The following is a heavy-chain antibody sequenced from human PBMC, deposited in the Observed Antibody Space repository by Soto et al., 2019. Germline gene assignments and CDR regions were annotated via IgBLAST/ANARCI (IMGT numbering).Heavy chain of an antibody. CDR3: VRDGSKTLRDWFDP. CDR1: GGSISKFY. D-gene: IGHD3-10*01. V-gene: IGHV4-4*07. J-gene: IGHJ5*02. CDR2: VYATGTT. Sequence: PSETLSLTCSVSGGSISKFYWSWIRKTAGKGLEWMGRVYATGTTDYNPSLRSRVAMSVDISRKTFSLRLTSVTAADTGMYYCVRDGSKTLRDWFDPWGQGKLVPVSS.